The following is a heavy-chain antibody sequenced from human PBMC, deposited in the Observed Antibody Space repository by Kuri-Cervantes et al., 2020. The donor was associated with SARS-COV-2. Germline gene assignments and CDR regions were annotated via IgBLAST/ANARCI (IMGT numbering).Heavy chain of an antibody. V-gene: IGHV3-9*01. J-gene: IGHJ4*02. CDR1: GFTFDDYA. CDR2: ISWNSGSI. Sequence: SLKISCAASGFTFDDYAMHWVRQAPGKGLEWVSGISWNSGSIGYADSVKGRFTISRDNAKNSLYLQMNSLRAEDTAVYYCARAPRGYDFWNGDYWGQGTLVTVSS. D-gene: IGHD3-3*01. CDR3: ARAPRGYDFWNGDY.